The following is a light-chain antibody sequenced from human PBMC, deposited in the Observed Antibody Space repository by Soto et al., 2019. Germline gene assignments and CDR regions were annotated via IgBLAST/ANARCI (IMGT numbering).Light chain of an antibody. V-gene: IGKV3-11*01. Sequence: EIVLTQSPATLSLSPGERATLSCRASQTVSSYLLWYQQKRGQAPRLLIYDASNRATGIPARFSGSGSGTEFTLTISSLQSEDFAVYYCQQYNNWPRTFGQGTKVDI. CDR3: QQYNNWPRT. CDR1: QTVSSY. CDR2: DAS. J-gene: IGKJ1*01.